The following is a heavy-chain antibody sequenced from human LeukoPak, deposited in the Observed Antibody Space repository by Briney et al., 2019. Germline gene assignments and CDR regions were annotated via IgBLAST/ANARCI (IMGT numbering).Heavy chain of an antibody. CDR1: GYTFTSYG. D-gene: IGHD3-3*01. CDR2: ISAYNGNT. Sequence: ASVKVSCKASGYTFTSYGISWVRQAPGQGLEWMGWISAYNGNTNYAQKLQGRVTMTTDTSTSTAYMELRGLRSDDTAVYYCARVDSPFTIFGVVMPLTRWLDPWGQGTLVTVSS. CDR3: ARVDSPFTIFGVVMPLTRWLDP. J-gene: IGHJ5*02. V-gene: IGHV1-18*01.